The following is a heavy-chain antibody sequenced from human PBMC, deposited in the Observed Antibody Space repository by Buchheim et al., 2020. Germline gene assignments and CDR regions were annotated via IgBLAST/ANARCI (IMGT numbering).Heavy chain of an antibody. CDR3: ARVPFTYYDILTDYYSYYYYGMDV. CDR2: IKQDGSEK. Sequence: EVQLVESGGGLVQPGGFLRLSCAASGFTFSSYWMSWVRQAPGKGLEWVANIKQDGSEKYYVDSVKGRFTISRDNAKNSLYLQMNSLRAEDTAVYYCARVPFTYYDILTDYYSYYYYGMDVWGQGTT. CDR1: GFTFSSYW. V-gene: IGHV3-7*01. J-gene: IGHJ6*02. D-gene: IGHD3-9*01.